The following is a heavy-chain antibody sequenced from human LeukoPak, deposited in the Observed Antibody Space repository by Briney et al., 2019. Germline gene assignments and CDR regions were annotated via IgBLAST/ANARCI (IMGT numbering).Heavy chain of an antibody. Sequence: GGSLRLSCAASGFTFSNYATTWVRQAPGKGLEWVSGISGSGSSTYYADSVKGRFTVSRDNAKNTLYLQMNSLRAEDTAVYYCATDRNSGKYYDYWGQGTLVTVSS. CDR2: ISGSGSST. CDR3: ATDRNSGKYYDY. V-gene: IGHV3-23*01. D-gene: IGHD1-26*01. CDR1: GFTFSNYA. J-gene: IGHJ4*02.